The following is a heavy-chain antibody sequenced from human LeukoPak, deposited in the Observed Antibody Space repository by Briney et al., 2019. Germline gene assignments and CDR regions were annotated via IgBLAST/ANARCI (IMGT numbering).Heavy chain of an antibody. J-gene: IGHJ4*02. CDR1: GGSISTYY. CDR2: VYYSGST. V-gene: IGHV4-59*12. Sequence: SETLSLTCTVSGGSISTYYWSWIRQPPGKGLEWIGYVYYSGSTNYNPSLKSRVTISVDTSKNQFSLKLSSVTAADTAVYYCARGRRGGAARPYDYWGQGTLVTVSS. D-gene: IGHD6-6*01. CDR3: ARGRRGGAARPYDY.